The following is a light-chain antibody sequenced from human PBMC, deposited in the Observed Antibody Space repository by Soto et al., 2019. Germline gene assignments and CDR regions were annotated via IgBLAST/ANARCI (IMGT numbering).Light chain of an antibody. CDR2: AAS. CDR1: QSVTSSV. Sequence: EIVITQSPATVSVFPGERATLSCRASQSVTSSVAWYQQKPGQAPKLLIYAASTRAKGISDRFSGSGSGTDFTLTISRLEPEDFAVYYCQQYGSSPPLSFGGGTKVDIK. CDR3: QQYGSSPPLS. V-gene: IGKV3-20*01. J-gene: IGKJ4*01.